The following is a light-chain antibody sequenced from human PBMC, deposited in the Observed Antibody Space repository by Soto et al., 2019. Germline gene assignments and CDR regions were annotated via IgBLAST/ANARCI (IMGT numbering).Light chain of an antibody. J-gene: IGKJ1*01. CDR3: KQYDDSPPWT. V-gene: IGKV3-20*01. CDR2: GAS. Sequence: EIVLTQSPGTLSLSPGERATLSCRASQSYLAWYQQKPGQAPRLLIYGASSRATGIPDRFSGSGSGTDFTLTISRLEPEDFVVYYCKQYDDSPPWTFGQGTKVEIK. CDR1: QSY.